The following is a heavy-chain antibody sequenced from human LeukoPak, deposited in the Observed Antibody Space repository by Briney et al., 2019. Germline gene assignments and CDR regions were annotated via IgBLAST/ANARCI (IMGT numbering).Heavy chain of an antibody. CDR3: ARDGYTYGSFDY. Sequence: SETLSLTCSVSGGSISSSSYFWGWIRQPPGKGLEWIGSIYYSGSTYSNPSLKSRVTISVDASKSQFSLKLTSVTAADTAVYYCARDGYTYGSFDYWGQGTLVTVSS. CDR1: GGSISSSSYF. J-gene: IGHJ4*02. V-gene: IGHV4-39*01. D-gene: IGHD5-18*01. CDR2: IYYSGST.